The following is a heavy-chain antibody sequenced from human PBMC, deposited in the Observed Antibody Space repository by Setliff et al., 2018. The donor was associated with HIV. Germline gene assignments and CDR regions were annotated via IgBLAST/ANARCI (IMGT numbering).Heavy chain of an antibody. CDR3: ARRGGYSYGYMDV. Sequence: PSETLSLTCNVSGDSISSYYWSWIRQPPGKGLEWIGYIYYSGSSSYNPSLKSRVTISVDTAKKQFSLKLSSVTATDTAVYFCARRGGYSYGYMDVWGKGTTVTVSS. V-gene: IGHV4-59*12. CDR2: IYYSGSS. D-gene: IGHD5-18*01. CDR1: GDSISSYY. J-gene: IGHJ6*03.